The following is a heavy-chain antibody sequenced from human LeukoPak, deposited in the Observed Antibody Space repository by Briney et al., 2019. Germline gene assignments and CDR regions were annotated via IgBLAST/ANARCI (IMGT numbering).Heavy chain of an antibody. J-gene: IGHJ4*02. CDR2: ISGRGENT. Sequence: PGGSLRLSCAPSGSTFSDYAFHWVRQAPGKGLEWVSAISGRGENTYYADSVKGRFTISRDNAKNSLYLQMNSLRAEDTAVYYCARDPPRRYYDSSGYYDDYWGQGTLVTVSS. CDR3: ARDPPRRYYDSSGYYDDY. CDR1: GSTFSDYA. V-gene: IGHV3-21*01. D-gene: IGHD3-22*01.